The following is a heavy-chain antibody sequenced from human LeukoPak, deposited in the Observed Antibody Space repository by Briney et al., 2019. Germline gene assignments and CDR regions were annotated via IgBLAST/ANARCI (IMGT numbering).Heavy chain of an antibody. J-gene: IGHJ5*02. CDR3: ARWGLLSILNNWFDP. Sequence: ASVKVSCKASGGTFSSYAISWVRQAPGQGLEWVGRIIPILGIANYAQKFQGRVTITADKSTSTAYMELSSLRSEDTAVYYCARWGLLSILNNWFDPWGQGTLVTVSS. V-gene: IGHV1-69*04. CDR1: GGTFSSYA. D-gene: IGHD2-15*01. CDR2: IIPILGIA.